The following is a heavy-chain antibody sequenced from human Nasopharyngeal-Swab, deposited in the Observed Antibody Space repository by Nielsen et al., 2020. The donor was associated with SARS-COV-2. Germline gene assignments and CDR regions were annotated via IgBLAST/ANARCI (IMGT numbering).Heavy chain of an antibody. CDR2: IYYSGST. CDR1: GGSISSYC. V-gene: IGHV4-59*08. D-gene: IGHD2-15*01. CDR3: ARRSLGYCSGGTCYSGFDP. J-gene: IGHJ5*02. Sequence: SETLSLTCTVSGGSISSYCRSWIRQPPGKGLEWIGYIYYSGSTNYNPSLKSRVTISVDTSKNQFSLKLSSVTAADTAVYYCARRSLGYCSGGTCYSGFDPWGQGTLVTVSS.